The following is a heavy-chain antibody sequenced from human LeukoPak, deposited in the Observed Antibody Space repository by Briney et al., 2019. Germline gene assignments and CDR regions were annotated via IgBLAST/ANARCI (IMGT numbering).Heavy chain of an antibody. V-gene: IGHV3-66*01. CDR3: ARDTDYYGSGRHGYFDH. J-gene: IGHJ1*01. Sequence: GSLRLSCAASGLTISNSFMGWVRQTPGKGLEWVSLIYSGGSTYSADSVKGRFIISRDNSKNTLHLQMNSLRAEDTAVYYCARDTDYYGSGRHGYFDHWGQGTLVTVSS. CDR2: IYSGGST. D-gene: IGHD3-10*01. CDR1: GLTISNSF.